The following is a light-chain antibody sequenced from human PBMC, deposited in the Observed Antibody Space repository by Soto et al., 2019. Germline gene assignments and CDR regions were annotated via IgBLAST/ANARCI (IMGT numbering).Light chain of an antibody. J-gene: IGKJ1*01. Sequence: EIVLTQSPGTLSLSPGERATLSCRASQSVSSSYLAWYQQKPGQAPRLLIYGASSRATGIPDRFSGSGSGTVFTRTISRLEPEHFGVYYCQQYGSSPPWTFGQGTKVEIK. CDR2: GAS. CDR3: QQYGSSPPWT. CDR1: QSVSSSY. V-gene: IGKV3-20*01.